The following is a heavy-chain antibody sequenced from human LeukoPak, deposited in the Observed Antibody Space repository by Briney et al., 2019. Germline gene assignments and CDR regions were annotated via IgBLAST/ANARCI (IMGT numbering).Heavy chain of an antibody. CDR2: IIPIFGTA. Sequence: SVKVSCKASGGTFSSYAISWVRQAPGQGLEWMGGIIPIFGTANYAQKFQGRVTITADESTSTAYMELSSLRSEDTAVYYCARCRVEMATITAVDYWGQGTLVTVSS. CDR3: ARCRVEMATITAVDY. V-gene: IGHV1-69*01. CDR1: GGTFSSYA. D-gene: IGHD5-24*01. J-gene: IGHJ4*02.